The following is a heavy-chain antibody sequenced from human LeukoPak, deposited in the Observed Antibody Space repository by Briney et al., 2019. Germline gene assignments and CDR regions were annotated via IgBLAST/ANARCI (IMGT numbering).Heavy chain of an antibody. Sequence: ASVKVSCKASGYTFTGYYMHWVRQAPGQGLEWMGRINPNSGGTNYAQKFQGRVTMTRDTSISTAYMELSRLRPDDTAVYYCARGGMAYYDFWSGYYTGIFDYYYGMDVWGQGTTVTVSS. CDR1: GYTFTGYY. J-gene: IGHJ6*02. CDR2: INPNSGGT. CDR3: ARGGMAYYDFWSGYYTGIFDYYYGMDV. V-gene: IGHV1-2*06. D-gene: IGHD3-3*01.